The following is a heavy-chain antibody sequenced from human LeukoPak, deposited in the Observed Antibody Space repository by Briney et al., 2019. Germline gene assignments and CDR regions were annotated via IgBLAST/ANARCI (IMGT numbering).Heavy chain of an antibody. V-gene: IGHV5-51*01. Sequence: GESLKISCKGSGYRFTSYWIGWVRQMPGKGLEWMGIIYPGDSDTRYSPSFQGQVTISADKSISTAYLQWSSLKASDTAMYYCAXXXXYYDTRGYLSHAFDIWGQGTMVTVSS. J-gene: IGHJ3*02. D-gene: IGHD3-22*01. CDR3: AXXXXYYDTRGYLSHAFDI. CDR2: IYPGDSDT. CDR1: GYRFTSYW.